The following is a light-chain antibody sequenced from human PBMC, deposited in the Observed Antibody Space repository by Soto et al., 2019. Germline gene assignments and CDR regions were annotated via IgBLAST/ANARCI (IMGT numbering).Light chain of an antibody. Sequence: EIVLTQSPGTLSLSPGERAILSSRASQRVATNYLAWYQQRPGQAPRLLIHGAFNRATGIPDRFSGFGSGTDFTLTISRLEPEDSAVYYCQQYDNSPPMYTFGQGTKLEIK. CDR1: QRVATNY. CDR2: GAF. J-gene: IGKJ2*01. CDR3: QQYDNSPPMYT. V-gene: IGKV3-20*01.